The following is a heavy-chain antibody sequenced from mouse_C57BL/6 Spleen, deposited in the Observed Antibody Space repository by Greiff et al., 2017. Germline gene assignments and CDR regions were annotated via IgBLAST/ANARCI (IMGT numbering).Heavy chain of an antibody. J-gene: IGHJ3*01. CDR2: ISSGGSYT. CDR3: ARHNWDAWFAY. V-gene: IGHV5-6*01. D-gene: IGHD4-1*01. CDR1: GFTFSSYG. Sequence: EVKLVESGGDLVKPGGSLKLSCAASGFTFSSYGMSWVRQTPDKRLEWVATISSGGSYTYYPDSVKGRVTISRDNAKNTLYLQMSSLKSEDTAMYYCARHNWDAWFAYWGQGTLVTVSA.